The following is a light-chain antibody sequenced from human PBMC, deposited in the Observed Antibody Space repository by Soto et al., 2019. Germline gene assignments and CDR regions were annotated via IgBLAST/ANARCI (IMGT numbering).Light chain of an antibody. J-gene: IGLJ1*01. Sequence: QSVLTQPPSASGSPGQSVTISCTGTSNDVGGYNYVSWYQQHPGKAPKLMIYEVSKRPSGVPDRSSGSKSGNTASLTVSGLQAEDEADYYCSSYAGSNNYVFGTGTKVTVL. V-gene: IGLV2-8*01. CDR2: EVS. CDR3: SSYAGSNNYV. CDR1: SNDVGGYNY.